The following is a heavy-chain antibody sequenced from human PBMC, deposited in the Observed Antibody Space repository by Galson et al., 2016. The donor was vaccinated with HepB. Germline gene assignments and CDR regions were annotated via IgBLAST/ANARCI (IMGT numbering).Heavy chain of an antibody. CDR3: ADGIWAPTGTDFRA. CDR2: IFWAGDK. Sequence: ALVKPTQTLTLTCTFSGFSLTTDGEAVGWIRQPPGKALEWLAIIFWAGDKHYSPSLKNRLTIIKDTSKSQVVLTMTNMDPVDTATNYFADGIWAPTGTDFRAWGQGTLVTVSS. D-gene: IGHD1-14*01. CDR1: GFSLTTDGEA. J-gene: IGHJ5*02. V-gene: IGHV2-5*02.